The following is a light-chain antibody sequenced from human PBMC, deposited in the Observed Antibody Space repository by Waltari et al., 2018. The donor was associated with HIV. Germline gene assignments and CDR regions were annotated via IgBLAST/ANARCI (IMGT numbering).Light chain of an antibody. CDR2: TND. V-gene: IGLV1-44*01. CDR3: STYDDTLSGHVV. Sequence: QSMLTQSPSASGTPAQRVTISCSGGASNIGANSVTWYQQLPGTDPRLLIYTNDQRPSGVPDRFSGSKSGTSASLVISGLRSEDEAAYYCSTYDDTLSGHVVFGGGTTLTVL. J-gene: IGLJ2*01. CDR1: ASNIGANS.